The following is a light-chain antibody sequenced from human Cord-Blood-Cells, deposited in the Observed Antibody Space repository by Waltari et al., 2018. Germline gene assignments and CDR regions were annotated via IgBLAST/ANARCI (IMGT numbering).Light chain of an antibody. CDR3: QVWDSSSDHVV. Sequence: SYVLTQPPSVSVAPGKTARITCGGHNIGSKTVPWYQQKPGQAPVLVVYDDSDRPSGFPERFSGSNSGNTATLTISRVEAGDEADYYCQVWDSSSDHVVFGGGTKLTVL. J-gene: IGLJ2*01. V-gene: IGLV3-21*03. CDR2: DDS. CDR1: NIGSKT.